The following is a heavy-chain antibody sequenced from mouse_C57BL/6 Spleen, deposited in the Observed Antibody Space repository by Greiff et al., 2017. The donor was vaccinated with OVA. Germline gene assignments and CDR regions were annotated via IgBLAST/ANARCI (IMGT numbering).Heavy chain of an antibody. CDR3: ARDYGTRDAMDY. CDR1: GFTFSDYG. CDR2: ISSGSSTI. J-gene: IGHJ4*01. Sequence: EVKLVESGGGLVKPGGSLKLSCAASGFTFSDYGMHWVRQAPEKGLAWVAYISSGSSTISYADTVKGRFTIARDNAKNTLFLQMTRLRAEDTAMYSCARDYGTRDAMDYWGQGTSVTVSS. V-gene: IGHV5-17*01. D-gene: IGHD1-1*01.